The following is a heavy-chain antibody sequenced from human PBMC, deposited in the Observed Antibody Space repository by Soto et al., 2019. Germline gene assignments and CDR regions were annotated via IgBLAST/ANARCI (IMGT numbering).Heavy chain of an antibody. CDR1: GYTFTSYG. V-gene: IGHV1-18*01. CDR3: ARVDYSGYDRIPYYYYGMDV. CDR2: ISAYNGNT. D-gene: IGHD5-12*01. J-gene: IGHJ6*02. Sequence: QVQLVQSGDEVKKPGASVKVSCKASGYTFTSYGISWVRQAPGQGLESMGWISAYNGNTNYAQKQQGRVTMTTDTSTSTAYMELSSLRSDDTAVYYCARVDYSGYDRIPYYYYGMDVWGQGTTVTVSS.